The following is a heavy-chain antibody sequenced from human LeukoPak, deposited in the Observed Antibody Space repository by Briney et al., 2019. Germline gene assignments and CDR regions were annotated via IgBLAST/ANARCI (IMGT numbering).Heavy chain of an antibody. Sequence: SETLSLTCAVYGGSFSGYYWSWIRQLPGKGLEWIGEINHSGSTNYNPSLKSRVTISVDTSKNQFSLKLSSVTAADTAVYYCARGQAAAYGYWGQGTLVTVSS. J-gene: IGHJ4*02. CDR3: ARGQAAAYGY. D-gene: IGHD6-13*01. CDR1: GGSFSGYY. CDR2: INHSGST. V-gene: IGHV4-34*01.